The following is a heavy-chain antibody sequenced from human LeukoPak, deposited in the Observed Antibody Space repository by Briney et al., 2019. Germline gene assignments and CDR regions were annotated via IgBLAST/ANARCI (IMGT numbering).Heavy chain of an antibody. Sequence: SETLSLTCTGSGGSISSYYWSWIRQPAGKGLEWIGRIYTSGSTNYNPSLKSRVTMSVDTSKNQFSLKLSSVTAADTAGYYCAAGGEWVGATAFDIWGQGTMVTVSS. CDR1: GGSISSYY. CDR3: AAGGEWVGATAFDI. D-gene: IGHD1-26*01. CDR2: IYTSGST. V-gene: IGHV4-4*07. J-gene: IGHJ3*02.